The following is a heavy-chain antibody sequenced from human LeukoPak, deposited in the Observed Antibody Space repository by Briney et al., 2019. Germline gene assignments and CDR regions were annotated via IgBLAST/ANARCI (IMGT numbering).Heavy chain of an antibody. CDR3: ARDTPPLYIAVAGDFDY. CDR2: ISAYNGNT. J-gene: IGHJ4*02. Sequence: ASVKVSCKASGYTFTSYGISWVRQAPGQGLEWMGWISAYNGNTNYAQKLQGRVTMTTDTSTSTAYMELMSLRSDDTAVYYCARDTPPLYIAVAGDFDYWGQGTLVTVSS. V-gene: IGHV1-18*01. D-gene: IGHD6-19*01. CDR1: GYTFTSYG.